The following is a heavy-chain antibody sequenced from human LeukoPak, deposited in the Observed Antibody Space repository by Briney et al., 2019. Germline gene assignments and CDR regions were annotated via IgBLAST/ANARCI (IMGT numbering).Heavy chain of an antibody. CDR3: ARDGYYSYYFDY. CDR1: GFTFSSYA. CDR2: ISYDGSNK. V-gene: IGHV3-30-3*01. Sequence: GRSLRLSCAASGFTFSSYAMHWVRQAPGEGLEWVAVISYDGSNKYYADSVKGRFTISRDNSKNTLYLQMNSLRAEDTAVYYCARDGYYSYYFDYWGQGTLVTVSS. J-gene: IGHJ4*02. D-gene: IGHD1-26*01.